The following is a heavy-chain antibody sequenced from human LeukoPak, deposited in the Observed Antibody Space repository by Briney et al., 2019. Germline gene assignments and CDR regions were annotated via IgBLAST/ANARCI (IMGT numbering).Heavy chain of an antibody. J-gene: IGHJ4*02. CDR1: GFTFSSYC. D-gene: IGHD3-22*01. CDR2: IKQDGSEK. V-gene: IGHV3-7*01. Sequence: GGSLRLSCAASGFTFSSYCMSWVRQAPGKGLEWVANIKQDGSEKYYVDSVKGRFIISRDNAKNSLYLQMNSLRAEDTAVYYCARVGSGYYYYFDYWGQGTLVTVSS. CDR3: ARVGSGYYYYFDY.